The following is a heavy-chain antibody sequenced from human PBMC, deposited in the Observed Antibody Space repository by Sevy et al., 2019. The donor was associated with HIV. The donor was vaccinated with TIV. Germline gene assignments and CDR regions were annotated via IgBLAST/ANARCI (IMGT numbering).Heavy chain of an antibody. CDR2: LNGDRT. CDR3: VKEETAPYFDC. J-gene: IGHJ4*02. D-gene: IGHD2-21*02. V-gene: IGHV3-23*01. CDR1: GFTFSSYI. Sequence: GGSLRLSCAASGFTFSSYIMNWVRQAPGKGLEWVAALNGDRTYYAGSVKGRFTISRNNPKNTVYLQVNSLRVEDTALYYCVKEETAPYFDCWGQGTLVTVSS.